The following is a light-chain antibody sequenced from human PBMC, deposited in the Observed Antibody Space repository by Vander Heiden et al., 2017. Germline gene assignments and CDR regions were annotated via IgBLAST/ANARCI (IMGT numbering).Light chain of an antibody. J-gene: IGKJ4*01. CDR1: QSLLHSNGYNY. V-gene: IGKV2-28*01. CDR2: LGS. CDR3: MQALQTPFT. Sequence: DIVMTQSPLSLPVTPGEPASLSCRSSQSLLHSNGYNYLDWYLQKPGQSPQLLIYLGSNRASGVPDRFSGSGSGTDFTLKISRVEAEDVGVYYCMQALQTPFTFGGGTKVEIK.